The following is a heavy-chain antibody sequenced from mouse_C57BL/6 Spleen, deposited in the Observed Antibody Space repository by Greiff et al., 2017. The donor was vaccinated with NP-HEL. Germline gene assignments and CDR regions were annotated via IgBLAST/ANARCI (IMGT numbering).Heavy chain of an antibody. D-gene: IGHD1-1*01. V-gene: IGHV1-61*01. CDR2: IYPSDSET. CDR1: GYTFTSYW. Sequence: QVQLQQPGAELVRPGSSVKLSCKASGYTFTSYWMDWVKQRPGQGLEWIGNIYPSDSETHYNQKFKDKATLTVDKSSSTAYMQLSSLTSEDSAVYYCARGYYGSRAMDYWGQGTSVTVSS. CDR3: ARGYYGSRAMDY. J-gene: IGHJ4*01.